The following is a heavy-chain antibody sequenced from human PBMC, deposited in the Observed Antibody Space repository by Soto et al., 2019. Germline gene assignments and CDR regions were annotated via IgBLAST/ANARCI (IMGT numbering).Heavy chain of an antibody. J-gene: IGHJ4*02. V-gene: IGHV3-7*01. CDR3: FNVAFGY. CDR2: INQDGSAK. Sequence: EVQLVESGGGLVQPGGSLRLSCTASGFSFSSNWMSWVRQAPGKGPEWVANINQDGSAKYCADSVKGRFTISRDNAKNSLYLQMDSLRVEDTALYYCFNVAFGYWGRGTLVTVSS. CDR1: GFSFSSNW.